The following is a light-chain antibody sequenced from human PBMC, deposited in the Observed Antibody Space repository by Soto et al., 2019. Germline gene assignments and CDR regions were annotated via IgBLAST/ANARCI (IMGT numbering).Light chain of an antibody. CDR1: QSISNW. Sequence: DIQMTQSPSTLSASVGDRVTITCRASQSISNWLAWYQQKPGKAPKLLIYDASSLESGVPSRFSGSGSGTEFTLTISSLQPDDFATYYRQQYNTYWTFGQGTKVDIK. V-gene: IGKV1-5*01. CDR2: DAS. J-gene: IGKJ1*01. CDR3: QQYNTYWT.